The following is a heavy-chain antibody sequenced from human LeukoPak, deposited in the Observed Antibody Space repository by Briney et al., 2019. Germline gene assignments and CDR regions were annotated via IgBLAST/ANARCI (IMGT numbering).Heavy chain of an antibody. J-gene: IGHJ4*02. Sequence: ASVKVSCKASGYTFTSYYMHWVRQAPGQGLEWMGIINPSGGATSYAQKFQGRVTMTRDTSTSTVYVELSSLRSDDTAVYYCAREAAAGIKNFDYWGQGTPVTVSS. CDR3: AREAAAGIKNFDY. CDR1: GYTFTSYY. CDR2: INPSGGAT. V-gene: IGHV1-46*01. D-gene: IGHD6-13*01.